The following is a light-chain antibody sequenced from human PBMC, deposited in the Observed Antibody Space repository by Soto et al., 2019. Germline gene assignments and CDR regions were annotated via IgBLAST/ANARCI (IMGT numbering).Light chain of an antibody. V-gene: IGKV1-39*01. CDR3: QQSYSIPLT. J-gene: IGKJ4*01. Sequence: DIQMTQSPSSLSASVGDRVTITCRASQSISSYVNWYQQKPGKAPKLLIFTASDLQSGVPSRFSGSGFGRDFTLTISYQQREDCATYYCQQSYSIPLTFGGGTKVEVK. CDR1: QSISSY. CDR2: TAS.